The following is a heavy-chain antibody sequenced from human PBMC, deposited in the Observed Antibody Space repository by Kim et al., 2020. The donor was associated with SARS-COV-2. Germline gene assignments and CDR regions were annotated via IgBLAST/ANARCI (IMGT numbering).Heavy chain of an antibody. Sequence: GGSLRLSCAASGFTFSSYAMSWVRQAPGEGLEWVSIVSTSGGSTFYADSVKGRFSISRDNSQSTLYLQMNGLRAEDTAAYYCARVLGPNYFDYWGQGTLVAVSS. CDR2: VSTSGGST. CDR1: GFTFSSYA. CDR3: ARVLGPNYFDY. V-gene: IGHV3-23*01. J-gene: IGHJ4*02.